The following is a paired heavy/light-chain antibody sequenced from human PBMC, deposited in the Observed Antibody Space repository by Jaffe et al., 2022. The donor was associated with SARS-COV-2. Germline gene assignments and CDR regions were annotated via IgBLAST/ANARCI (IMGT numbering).Heavy chain of an antibody. CDR2: IYHSGST. CDR3: AKDLSELEPPGGY. J-gene: IGHJ4*02. Sequence: QVQLQESGPGLVKPSGTLSLTCAVSGGSISRNSWWSWVRQPPGKGLEWIGEIYHSGSTKYNPSLKSRVTISVDKSENQFSLKLTSVTAADTAVYYCAKDLSELEPPGGYWSQGTLVTVSS. CDR1: GGSISRNSW. D-gene: IGHD1-1*01. V-gene: IGHV4-4*02.
Light chain of an antibody. J-gene: IGKJ4*01. Sequence: DIQLTQSPSFLSASVGDRVTITCRASQGISNYLAWFQQKPGKAPKLLIYAASTLETGVPSRFSGSGSGTEFTLTITNLQPEDFATYFCQQLNNYPLTFGGGAKVEIK. CDR2: AAS. CDR1: QGISNY. CDR3: QQLNNYPLT. V-gene: IGKV1-9*01.